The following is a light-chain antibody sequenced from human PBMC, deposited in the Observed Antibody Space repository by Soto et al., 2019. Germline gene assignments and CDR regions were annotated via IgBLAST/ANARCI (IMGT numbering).Light chain of an antibody. CDR2: AVN. Sequence: QSALTQPPSASGSPGQSVTISCTGTSSDVGGYQYVSWYQQYPGKAPKLMIYAVNKRPSGVPDRFSGSRSGNTASLTVSGLQAEDEADYYCSSYTSSSTLPYVFGTGTKVTVL. V-gene: IGLV2-8*01. CDR1: SSDVGGYQY. CDR3: SSYTSSSTLPYV. J-gene: IGLJ1*01.